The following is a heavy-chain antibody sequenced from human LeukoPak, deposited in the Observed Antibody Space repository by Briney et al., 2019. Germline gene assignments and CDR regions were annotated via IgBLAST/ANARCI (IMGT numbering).Heavy chain of an antibody. CDR1: GFTFSDYY. V-gene: IGHV3-11*06. D-gene: IGHD5-18*01. J-gene: IGHJ4*02. Sequence: GGSLRLSCAASGFTFSDYYMIRIRQAPGKGLEWVSSISSSSSYIYYADSVKGRFTISRDNAKNSLYLQMNSLRAEDTAVYYCARGVGDTAPLDYWGQGTLVTVSS. CDR3: ARGVGDTAPLDY. CDR2: ISSSSSYI.